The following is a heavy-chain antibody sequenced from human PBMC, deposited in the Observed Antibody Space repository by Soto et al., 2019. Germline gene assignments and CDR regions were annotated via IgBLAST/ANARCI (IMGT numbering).Heavy chain of an antibody. D-gene: IGHD6-6*01. CDR3: ARAGVGGSSSVFGGYYMDV. V-gene: IGHV3-21*01. CDR1: GFTFSSYS. J-gene: IGHJ6*03. Sequence: GGSLRLSCAASGFTFSSYSMNWVRQAPGKGLEWVSSISSSSSYIYYADSVKGRFTISRDNAKNSLYLQMNSLRAEDTAVYYCARAGVGGSSSVFGGYYMDVWGKGTTVTVSS. CDR2: ISSSSSYI.